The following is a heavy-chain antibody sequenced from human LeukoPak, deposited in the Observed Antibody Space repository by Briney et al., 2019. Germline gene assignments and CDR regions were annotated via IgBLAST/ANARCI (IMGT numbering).Heavy chain of an antibody. J-gene: IGHJ3*02. CDR2: IYYSGTT. D-gene: IGHD3-10*01. CDR1: GGSISSYY. Sequence: PSETLSLTCTVSGGSISSYYWSWIRQPPGKGLEWIGYIYYSGTTNYNPYLESRVTISVDTSKNQFSMKLRSVTAADTAVYYCARGGWSAFDIWGQGTMVTVSS. V-gene: IGHV4-59*01. CDR3: ARGGWSAFDI.